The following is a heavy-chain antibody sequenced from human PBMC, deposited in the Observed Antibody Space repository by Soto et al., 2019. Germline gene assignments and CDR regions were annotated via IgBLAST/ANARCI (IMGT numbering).Heavy chain of an antibody. CDR2: IYSSGST. J-gene: IGHJ4*02. D-gene: IGHD5-18*01. CDR1: GGSISNYY. CDR3: ARDHPHSYGVYYFDY. Sequence: SETLSLTCTVSGGSISNYYWNWIRQSPGKGLEWIGYIYSSGSTHYNPSLQNRVTISIDTSRNQVSLKVNSVTAADTAVYYCARDHPHSYGVYYFDYWGQGTPVTVSS. V-gene: IGHV4-59*01.